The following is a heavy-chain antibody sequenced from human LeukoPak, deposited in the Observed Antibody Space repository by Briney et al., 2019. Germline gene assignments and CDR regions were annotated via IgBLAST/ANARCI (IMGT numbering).Heavy chain of an antibody. Sequence: PSETLSLTCTVSGGSISSGGYYWSWIRQHPGKGLEWIGYIYYSGSTHYNPSLKSRVTISVDTSKNQFSLKLSSVTAADTAVYYCARDYGGNNWFDPWGQGTLVTVSS. CDR1: GGSISSGGYY. V-gene: IGHV4-31*03. J-gene: IGHJ5*02. D-gene: IGHD4-23*01. CDR3: ARDYGGNNWFDP. CDR2: IYYSGST.